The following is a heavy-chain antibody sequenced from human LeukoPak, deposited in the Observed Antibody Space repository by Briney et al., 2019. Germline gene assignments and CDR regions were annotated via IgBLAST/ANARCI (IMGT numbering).Heavy chain of an antibody. CDR2: IYYSGST. D-gene: IGHD3-10*01. CDR3: ARLYYGSGSYHFDY. CDR1: GGSISSGGYY. V-gene: IGHV4-31*03. J-gene: IGHJ4*02. Sequence: SQTLSLTCTVSGGSISSGGYYWSWIRQHPGKGLEWIGYIYYSGSTYYNPSLKSRVTISVDTSKIQFSLKLSSVTAADTAVYYCARLYYGSGSYHFDYWGQGTLVTVSS.